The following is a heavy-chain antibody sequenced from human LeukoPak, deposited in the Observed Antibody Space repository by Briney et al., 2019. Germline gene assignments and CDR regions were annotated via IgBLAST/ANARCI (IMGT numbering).Heavy chain of an antibody. CDR2: INEDGSEK. V-gene: IGHV3-7*01. CDR1: GFTFSTSW. CDR3: TRDSGRFRLDY. Sequence: GGSLRLSCAASGFTFSTSWMNWVRQAPGKGQEWVASINEDGSEKYYVDSVKGRLTVSRDNAKNSLYLQMNSLRVEDTAVYYCTRDSGRFRLDYWGQGILVTVSS. D-gene: IGHD6-19*01. J-gene: IGHJ4*02.